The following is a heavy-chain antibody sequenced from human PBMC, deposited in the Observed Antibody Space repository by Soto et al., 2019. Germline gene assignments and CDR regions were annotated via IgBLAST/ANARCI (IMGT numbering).Heavy chain of an antibody. D-gene: IGHD2-21*01. Sequence: ASVKVSCKASGYTFTDYYIHWVRQAPGQGLEWMGWINPNSGGTIYAQKSQGWVTMTRDTSISTAYMEVSRLRSDDTAVYYCARVVSVIYYCYSIAVRAKRTTVTGSS. CDR3: ARVVSVIYYCYSIAV. CDR2: INPNSGGT. CDR1: GYTFTDYY. J-gene: IGHJ6*03. V-gene: IGHV1-2*04.